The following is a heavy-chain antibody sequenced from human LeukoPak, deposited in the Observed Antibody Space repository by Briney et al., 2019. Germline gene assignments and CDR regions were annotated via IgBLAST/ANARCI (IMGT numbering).Heavy chain of an antibody. CDR1: GASISGSGYY. Sequence: SETLSLTCAVSGASISGSGYYWGWIRQPPGKGLEWIGSIYYSGSTYYNPSLKSRVTISVDTSKNQFSLKLSSVTAADTAVYYCARDLGIAAAGFDPWGQGTLVTVSS. V-gene: IGHV4-39*07. CDR2: IYYSGST. CDR3: ARDLGIAAAGFDP. D-gene: IGHD6-13*01. J-gene: IGHJ5*02.